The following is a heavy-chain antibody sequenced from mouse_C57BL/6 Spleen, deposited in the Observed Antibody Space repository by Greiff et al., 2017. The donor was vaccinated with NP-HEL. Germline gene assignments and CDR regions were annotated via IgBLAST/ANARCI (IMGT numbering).Heavy chain of an antibody. Sequence: QVHVKQSGPELVKPGASVKLSCKASGYTFTSYDINWVKQRPGQGLEWIGWIYPRDGSTKYNEKFKGKATLTVDTSSSTAYMELHSLTSEDSAVYFCASGGRVGFDYWGQGTTLTVSS. CDR1: GYTFTSYD. J-gene: IGHJ2*01. CDR2: IYPRDGST. V-gene: IGHV1-85*01. CDR3: ASGGRVGFDY.